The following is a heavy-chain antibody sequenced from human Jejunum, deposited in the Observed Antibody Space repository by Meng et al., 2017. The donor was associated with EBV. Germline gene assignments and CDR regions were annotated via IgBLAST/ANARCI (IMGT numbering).Heavy chain of an antibody. CDR2: IYNSEST. J-gene: IGHJ4*02. D-gene: IGHD1-26*01. CDR3: ARDQNGSYFAY. Sequence: QVQLQESGPGLVKPSATRSLTCTVSGGSVSSGGYYWSWIRQPPGKGLEWIGYIYNSESTNYKSSLKSRVTISADTSKNQFSLRLSSVTAADTAVYYCARDQNGSYFAYWGQGTLVTVSS. V-gene: IGHV4-61*08. CDR1: GGSVSSGGYY.